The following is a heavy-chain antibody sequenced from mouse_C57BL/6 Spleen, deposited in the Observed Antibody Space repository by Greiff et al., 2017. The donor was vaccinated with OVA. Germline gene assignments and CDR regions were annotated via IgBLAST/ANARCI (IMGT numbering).Heavy chain of an antibody. Sequence: QVQLQQSGPELVKPGASVKLSCKASGYTFTSYWMHWVKQRPGQGLEWIGNINPSNGGTNYNEKFKSKATLTVDKSSSTAYMQLSSLTSEDSAVYYCARSSYYDYDVGFAYWGQGTLVTVSA. CDR2: INPSNGGT. CDR1: GYTFTSYW. CDR3: ARSSYYDYDVGFAY. V-gene: IGHV1-53*01. J-gene: IGHJ3*01. D-gene: IGHD2-4*01.